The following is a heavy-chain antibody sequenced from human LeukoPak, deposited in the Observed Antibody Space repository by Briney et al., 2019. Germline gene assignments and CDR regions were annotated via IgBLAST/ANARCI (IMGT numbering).Heavy chain of an antibody. V-gene: IGHV3-23*01. J-gene: IGHJ4*02. D-gene: IGHD2-15*01. CDR1: GFTFRSYA. CDR2: ISGSGGST. CDR3: AKDEGRGYCSGGSCYPFDC. Sequence: GGSLRLSCAASGFTFRSYAMSWVRPAPGKGLEWVSVISGSGGSTYYADSVKGRFTISRDNSKNTLYLQMNSLRAEDTAVYYCAKDEGRGYCSGGSCYPFDCWGQGTLVTVSS.